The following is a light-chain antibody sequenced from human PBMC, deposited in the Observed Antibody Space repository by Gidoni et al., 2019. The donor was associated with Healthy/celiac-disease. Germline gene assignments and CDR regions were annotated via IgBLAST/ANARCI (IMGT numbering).Light chain of an antibody. CDR2: GAS. V-gene: IGKV3-20*01. CDR1: QSVSSSY. Sequence: EIVLTQSPGTLSLSPGERATLSCRASQSVSSSYLAWYQQKPGQAPRLLIYGASSRATGIPDRFSGSGSGTAFPLTISRLEPEDFAVYYCQQYGSSPPAFTFGPGTKVDIK. J-gene: IGKJ3*01. CDR3: QQYGSSPPAFT.